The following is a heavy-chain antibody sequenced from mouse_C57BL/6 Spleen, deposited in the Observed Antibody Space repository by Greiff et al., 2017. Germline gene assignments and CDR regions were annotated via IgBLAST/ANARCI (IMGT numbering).Heavy chain of an antibody. J-gene: IGHJ4*01. D-gene: IGHD1-1*01. CDR1: GFNIKDDY. CDR2: IDPENGDT. V-gene: IGHV14-4*01. CDR3: TTGSTVVADYYAMDY. Sequence: EVQGVESGAELVRPGASVKLSCTASGFNIKDDYMHWVKQRPEQGLEWIGWIDPENGDTEYASKFQGKATITADTSSNTAYLQLSSLTSEDTAVYYCTTGSTVVADYYAMDYWGQGTSVTVSS.